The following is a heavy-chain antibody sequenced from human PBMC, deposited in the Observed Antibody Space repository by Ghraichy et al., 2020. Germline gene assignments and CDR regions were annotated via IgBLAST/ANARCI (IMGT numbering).Heavy chain of an antibody. CDR1: GFTFSSYG. CDR3: AKDWGRATVTNSFDY. Sequence: GGSLRLSCAASGFTFSSYGMHWVRQAPGKGLEWGTVISYDGSNKYYADTVKGRFTISRDNSRNTLYLQMNSLRAEETAVYYCAKDWGRATVTNSFDYWGQGTLVTVSS. D-gene: IGHD4-11*01. CDR2: ISYDGSNK. V-gene: IGHV3-30*18. J-gene: IGHJ4*02.